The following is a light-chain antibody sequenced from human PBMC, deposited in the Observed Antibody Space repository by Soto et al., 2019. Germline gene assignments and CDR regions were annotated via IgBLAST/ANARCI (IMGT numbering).Light chain of an antibody. V-gene: IGLV2-8*01. Sequence: QSALTQPPSASGSPGQSVTISCTGTSSDVGGYNYVSWYQQHPGKVPKLMIYEVSKRPSGVPERFSGSKSGNTASLTVSGLQAEDEADYYCSSYTGSNWVFGGGTKLTVL. CDR2: EVS. CDR1: SSDVGGYNY. J-gene: IGLJ3*02. CDR3: SSYTGSNWV.